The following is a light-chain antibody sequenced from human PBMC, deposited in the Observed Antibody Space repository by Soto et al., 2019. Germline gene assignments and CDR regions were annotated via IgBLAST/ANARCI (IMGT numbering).Light chain of an antibody. V-gene: IGKV3D-15*01. CDR3: QLRNNWPPSIT. CDR2: GAS. J-gene: IGKJ5*01. Sequence: EIVMTQSPGTLSVSPGERATLSCRASQSVSSNLAWYQQKPGQAPRLLIYGASNRATGIPDRFSGSGSGTDLTLTISRLEPEDFAVYYCQLRNNWPPSITFGQGTRLEIK. CDR1: QSVSSN.